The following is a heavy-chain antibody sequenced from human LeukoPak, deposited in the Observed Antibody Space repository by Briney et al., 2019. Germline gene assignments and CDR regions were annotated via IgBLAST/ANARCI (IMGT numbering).Heavy chain of an antibody. J-gene: IGHJ4*02. V-gene: IGHV3-23*01. CDR1: GFTFSSYA. CDR3: AKKSCSGGSCYWGSNYDY. D-gene: IGHD2-15*01. Sequence: PGGSLRLSCAASGFTFSSYAMSWVRQVPGKGLEWVSAISGSGGSTYYADSVKGRFTISRDSSKNTLYLQMNSLRAEDTAIYYCAKKSCSGGSCYWGSNYDYWGQGTLVTVSS. CDR2: ISGSGGST.